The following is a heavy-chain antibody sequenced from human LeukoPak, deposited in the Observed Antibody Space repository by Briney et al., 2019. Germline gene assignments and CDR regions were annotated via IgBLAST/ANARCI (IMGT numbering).Heavy chain of an antibody. CDR2: INHSGST. D-gene: IGHD3-9*01. Sequence: PSETLSLTCAVSAGSISSRNWWSWVRQSPGKGLEWIGEINHSGSTNYNPSLKSRVTISVDTSKNQFSLKLSSVTAADTAVYYCARYYDILTGHFDYWGQGTLVTVSS. CDR3: ARYYDILTGHFDY. V-gene: IGHV4-4*02. CDR1: AGSISSRNW. J-gene: IGHJ4*02.